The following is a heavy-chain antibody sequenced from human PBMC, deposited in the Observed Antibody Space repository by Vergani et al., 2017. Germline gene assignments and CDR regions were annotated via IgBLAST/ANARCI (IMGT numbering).Heavy chain of an antibody. CDR2: IYPGDSDT. CDR1: GYSITSYW. Sequence: EVQLVQSGAEVKTPGESLKISCKGSGYSITSYWNGWVRQMPGKGLEWMGIIYPGDSDTRYSPSFHGQVTISAYKSISTAYRQCGSLKASNTAMYYCGRLEDTAMEDYWGQGTLVTVSS. CDR3: GRLEDTAMEDY. D-gene: IGHD5-18*01. V-gene: IGHV5-51*01. J-gene: IGHJ4*02.